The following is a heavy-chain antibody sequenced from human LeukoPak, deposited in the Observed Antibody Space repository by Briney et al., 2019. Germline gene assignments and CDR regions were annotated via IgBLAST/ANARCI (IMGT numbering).Heavy chain of an antibody. CDR1: GFTFSSYS. CDR2: ISSSSSYI. CDR3: AREVYGDYGVDY. D-gene: IGHD4-17*01. Sequence: GGSLRLSXAASGFTFSSYSMNWVRQAPGKGLEWVSSISSSSSYIYYADSVKGRFTISRDNAKNSLYLQMNSLRAEDTAVYYCAREVYGDYGVDYWGQGTLVTVSS. V-gene: IGHV3-21*01. J-gene: IGHJ4*02.